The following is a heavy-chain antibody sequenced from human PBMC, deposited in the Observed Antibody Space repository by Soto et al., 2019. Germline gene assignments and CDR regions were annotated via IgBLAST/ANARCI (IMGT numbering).Heavy chain of an antibody. CDR3: ARMSSSWNYGMDV. J-gene: IGHJ6*02. CDR2: IWYDGSNK. CDR1: GFTFSSYG. Sequence: GGSLRLSCAASGFTFSSYGMHWVRQAPGKGLEWVAVIWYDGSNKYYADSVKGRFTISRDNSKNTLYLQMNSLRAEDTAVYYCARMSSSWNYGMDVWGQGTTVTSP. V-gene: IGHV3-33*01. D-gene: IGHD6-6*01.